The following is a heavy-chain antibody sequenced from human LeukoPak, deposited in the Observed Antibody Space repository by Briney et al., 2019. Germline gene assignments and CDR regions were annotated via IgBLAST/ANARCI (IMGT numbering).Heavy chain of an antibody. J-gene: IGHJ4*02. CDR3: AKDRGSTWYPKSDY. Sequence: GGSLRLSCAASGFTFRSYAMSWVRQAPGKGLEWVSAISGSGGSTYYADSVKGRFTISRDNSKSTLYLQMNSLRPDDAALYYCAKDRGSTWYPKSDYWGQGTLVSVPS. CDR2: ISGSGGST. D-gene: IGHD6-13*01. CDR1: GFTFRSYA. V-gene: IGHV3-23*01.